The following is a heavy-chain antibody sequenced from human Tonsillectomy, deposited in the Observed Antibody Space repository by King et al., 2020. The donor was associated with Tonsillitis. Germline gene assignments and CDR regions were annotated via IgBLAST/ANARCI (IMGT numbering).Heavy chain of an antibody. V-gene: IGHV3-11*01. CDR3: AREESRTIFGSHTSAFDY. Sequence: VQLVESGGGLVKPGGSLRLSCAASGFTFSDYYMSWIRQAPGKGLEWVSYISSSGSTIYYADSVKGRFTISRDNAKNSLYLQMNRLRAEDTAVYYCAREESRTIFGSHTSAFDYWGQGTMVTVSS. CDR1: GFTFSDYY. CDR2: ISSSGSTI. J-gene: IGHJ4*02. D-gene: IGHD3-3*01.